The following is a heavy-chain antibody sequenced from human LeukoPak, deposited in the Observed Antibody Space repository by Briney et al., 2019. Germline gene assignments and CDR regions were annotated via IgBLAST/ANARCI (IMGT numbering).Heavy chain of an antibody. CDR2: IYYSGST. V-gene: IGHV4-39*02. J-gene: IGHJ6*02. D-gene: IGHD3-22*01. CDR1: GGSISSSSYY. CDR3: ARDPYYYDSSGYPHYYYYYGMDV. Sequence: SETLSLTCTVSGGSISSSSYYWGWIRQPPGKGLEWIGSIYYSGSTYYNPSLKSRVTISVDTSKNQFSLKLSSVTAADTAVYYCARDPYYYDSSGYPHYYYYYGMDVWGQGTTVTVSS.